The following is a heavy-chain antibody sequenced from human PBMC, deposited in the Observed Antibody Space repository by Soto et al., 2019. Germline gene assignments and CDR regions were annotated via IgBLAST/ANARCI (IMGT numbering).Heavy chain of an antibody. D-gene: IGHD3-16*01. J-gene: IGHJ3*01. CDR3: ARGDRGGFDL. CDR1: GFTFDYYW. CDR2: IHSDGTSK. Sequence: EVQLVESGGGLVQPGESLRLSCAASGFTFDYYWMHWVRQVTGKGLVWVSRIHSDGTSKTYADSVKGRFTISRDNAKNTLDLQMNSLRADDTAVYYCARGDRGGFDLWGQGTVVTVSS. V-gene: IGHV3-74*01.